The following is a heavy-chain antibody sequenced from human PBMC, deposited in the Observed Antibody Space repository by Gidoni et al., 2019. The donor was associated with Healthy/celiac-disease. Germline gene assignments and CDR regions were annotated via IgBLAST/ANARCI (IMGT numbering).Heavy chain of an antibody. CDR2: ISGSGGST. J-gene: IGHJ4*02. CDR1: GFTFSSYA. Sequence: EVQLLESGGGLVQPGGSMRLFCAASGFTFSSYAMSWVRQAPGKGLEWVSAISGSGGSTYYADAVKGRFTISRDNSKNTLYLQMNSLRAEDTAVYYCAKDSCSGGSCYFDYWGQGTLVTVSS. D-gene: IGHD2-15*01. CDR3: AKDSCSGGSCYFDY. V-gene: IGHV3-23*01.